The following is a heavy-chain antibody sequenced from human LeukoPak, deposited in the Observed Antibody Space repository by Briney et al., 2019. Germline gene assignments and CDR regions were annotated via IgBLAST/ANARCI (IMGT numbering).Heavy chain of an antibody. V-gene: IGHV3-74*01. D-gene: IGHD6-13*01. CDR2: INSDGSST. J-gene: IGHJ4*02. CDR1: GFTFSSYW. Sequence: PGGSLRLSCAASGFTFSSYWMHWVRQAPGKGLVWISRINSDGSSTSYADSVKGRFTISRDNAKNSLYLQMNSLRAEDTAVYYCARDPSLAAGPEIFDYWGQGTLVTVSS. CDR3: ARDPSLAAGPEIFDY.